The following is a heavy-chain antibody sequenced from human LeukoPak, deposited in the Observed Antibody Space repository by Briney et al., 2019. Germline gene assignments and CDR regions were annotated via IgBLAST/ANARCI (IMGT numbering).Heavy chain of an antibody. J-gene: IGHJ5*02. CDR3: ARDGRSIAAAGIQNWFDP. D-gene: IGHD6-13*01. CDR1: GGTFSSYA. CDR2: IIPILGIA. Sequence: ASVKVSCKASGGTFSSYAISWVRQAPGQGLEWMGRIIPILGIANYAQKFQGRVTITADKSTSTAYMELSSLRSEDTAVYYCARDGRSIAAAGIQNWFDPWGQGTLVTVSS. V-gene: IGHV1-69*04.